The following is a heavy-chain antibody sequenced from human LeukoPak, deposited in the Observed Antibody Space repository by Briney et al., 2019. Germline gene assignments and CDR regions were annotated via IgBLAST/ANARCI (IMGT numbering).Heavy chain of an antibody. D-gene: IGHD2-8*02. CDR2: ISYDGSNK. V-gene: IGHV3-30-3*01. CDR3: ARCFGRGTGGLDY. J-gene: IGHJ4*02. CDR1: GFTFSSYA. Sequence: PGGSLRLSCAAPGFTFSSYAMHWVRQAPGKGLEWVAVISYDGSNKYYADSVKGRFTISRDNSKSTLYLQMNSLRAEDTAVYYCARCFGRGTGGLDYWGQGTLVTVSS.